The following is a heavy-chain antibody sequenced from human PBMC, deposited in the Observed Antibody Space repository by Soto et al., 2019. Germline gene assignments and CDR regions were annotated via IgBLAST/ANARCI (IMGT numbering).Heavy chain of an antibody. J-gene: IGHJ4*02. D-gene: IGHD6-6*01. CDR2: IRASGTPV. Sequence: EVQLVESGGGLVQPGGSLRLSCAASGITFSSYTMNWIRQAPGKGPEWVSNIRASGTPVYYADSVKGRFTVSRDNAKNSLYLQMSSLRVDDTAVYFCVRDRSWSFDYWGQGTLVTVSS. CDR3: VRDRSWSFDY. CDR1: GITFSSYT. V-gene: IGHV3-48*01.